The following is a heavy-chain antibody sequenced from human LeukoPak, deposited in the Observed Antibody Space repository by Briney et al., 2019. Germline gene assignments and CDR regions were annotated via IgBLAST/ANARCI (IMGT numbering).Heavy chain of an antibody. V-gene: IGHV3-21*04. D-gene: IGHD3-10*01. J-gene: IGHJ4*02. CDR2: ISSDSRYI. CDR3: AKAFNYGSGYNYKTFDS. Sequence: GGSLRLSCAASGFTFSSYSMNWVRQAPGKGLEWVSSISSDSRYIFCADSVKDRFTTSRDNAKNSLYLQMNSLRAEDTALYYCAKAFNYGSGYNYKTFDSWGQGTLVTVSS. CDR1: GFTFSSYS.